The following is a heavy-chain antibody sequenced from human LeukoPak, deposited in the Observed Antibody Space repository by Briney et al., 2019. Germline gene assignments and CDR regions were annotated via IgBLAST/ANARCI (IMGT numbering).Heavy chain of an antibody. J-gene: IGHJ4*02. Sequence: GASVKVSCKASGYTFTTYYIHWVRQAPGQGLEWMGIINPSGGSTSYAQKFQGRVTMTRDTSTSTVYMELSSLRSEDTAVYYCARDLYGDYEELDYWGQGTLVTVSS. CDR3: ARDLYGDYEELDY. D-gene: IGHD4-17*01. V-gene: IGHV1-46*01. CDR1: GYTFTTYY. CDR2: INPSGGST.